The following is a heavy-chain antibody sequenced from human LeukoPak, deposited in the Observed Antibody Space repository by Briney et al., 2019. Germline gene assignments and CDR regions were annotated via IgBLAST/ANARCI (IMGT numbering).Heavy chain of an antibody. J-gene: IGHJ4*02. CDR3: ARVGSSSWTIPFDY. CDR1: GYTFTSYG. Sequence: ASVKVSCKASGYTFTSYGISWVRQAPGQGLEWMGWINPNSGGTNYAQKFQGRVTMTRDTSISTAYMELSRLRSDDTAVYYCARVGSSSWTIPFDYWGQGTLVTVSS. D-gene: IGHD6-13*01. V-gene: IGHV1-2*02. CDR2: INPNSGGT.